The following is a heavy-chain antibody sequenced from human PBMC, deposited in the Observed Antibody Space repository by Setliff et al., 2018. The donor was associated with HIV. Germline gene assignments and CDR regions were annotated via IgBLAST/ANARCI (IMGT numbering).Heavy chain of an antibody. CDR3: AKAPLTIVATGGEDC. D-gene: IGHD6-13*01. V-gene: IGHV3-9*01. J-gene: IGHJ4*02. Sequence: PGGSLRLSCAASGFTFHEYAMHWVRQAPGKGLEWVSGVYWNGNNLGYAESVQGRFIISRDNAKKSLYLQMNSLRAEDTAVYYCAKAPLTIVATGGEDCWGQGTLVTVSS. CDR2: VYWNGNNL. CDR1: GFTFHEYA.